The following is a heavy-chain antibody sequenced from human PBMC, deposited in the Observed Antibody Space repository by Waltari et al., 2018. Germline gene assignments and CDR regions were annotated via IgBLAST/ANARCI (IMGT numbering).Heavy chain of an antibody. CDR2: IYHSGST. D-gene: IGHD2-15*01. J-gene: IGHJ6*03. Sequence: VQLQESGPGLVKPSATLSLTSAVSVYSISSGSYWRWLRQPPGKGLEWIGSIYHSGSTYYNPSLKSRVTISVDTSKNQFSLKLSSVTAADTAVYYCARANINFYYMDVWGKGTTVTVSS. CDR3: ARANINFYYMDV. CDR1: VYSISSGSY. V-gene: IGHV4-38-2*01.